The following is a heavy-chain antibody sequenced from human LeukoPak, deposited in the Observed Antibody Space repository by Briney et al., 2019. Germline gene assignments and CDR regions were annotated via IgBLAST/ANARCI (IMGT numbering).Heavy chain of an antibody. CDR1: GGSFSGYY. J-gene: IGHJ3*02. CDR3: ASYGIAAAGNEAFDI. V-gene: IGHV4-34*01. Sequence: PSETLSLTCAVYGGSFSGYYWSWIRQPPGKGLEWIGEINHSGSTNYNPFLKSRVTISVDTSKNQFSLKLSSVTAADTAVYYCASYGIAAAGNEAFDIWGQGTMVTVSS. D-gene: IGHD6-13*01. CDR2: INHSGST.